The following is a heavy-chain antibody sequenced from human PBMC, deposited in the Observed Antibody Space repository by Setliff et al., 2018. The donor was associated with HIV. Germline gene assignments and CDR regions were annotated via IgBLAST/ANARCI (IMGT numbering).Heavy chain of an antibody. J-gene: IGHJ4*02. CDR2: VYYTGKT. D-gene: IGHD6-19*01. V-gene: IGHV4-31*03. CDR1: GVSIVTGGFY. Sequence: SETLSLTCSVSGVSIVTGGFYYSWIRHHPGKGLEWLGTVYYTGKTYYNPSLQSRLTMSADTSKNQLYLKMNSVTAADTAVYYCARARRDTSGWHGPPPDYWGQGILVTAPQ. CDR3: ARARRDTSGWHGPPPDY.